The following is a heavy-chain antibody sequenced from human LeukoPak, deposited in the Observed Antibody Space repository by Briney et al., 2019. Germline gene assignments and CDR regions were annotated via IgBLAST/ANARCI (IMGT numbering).Heavy chain of an antibody. Sequence: GGSLRLSCVASGFTYDDSDLSWVREVPGKGLEWVSGLNWNGDKKGYADSVKGRLIIARDNAKLSLYLQRNSLRAEDTALYYCTRDAFGGVIAPYFHDWGQGTRVTVSS. CDR1: GFTYDDSD. D-gene: IGHD3-16*02. CDR3: TRDAFGGVIAPYFHD. J-gene: IGHJ4*02. CDR2: LNWNGDKK. V-gene: IGHV3-20*04.